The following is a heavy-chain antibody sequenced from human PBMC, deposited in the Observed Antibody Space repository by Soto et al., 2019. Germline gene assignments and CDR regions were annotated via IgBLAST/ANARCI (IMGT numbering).Heavy chain of an antibody. Sequence: ASVKVSCKASGYTFTDYGISWVRQAPGQGLEWMGWISAYNGNSNFAQKLQGRVSMTTDTSTSAAFMELRSLTSDATAVYYCARGAQPAHSGQILGRFDYWGQGTLVTVSS. J-gene: IGHJ4*02. CDR3: ARGAQPAHSGQILGRFDY. CDR2: ISAYNGNS. D-gene: IGHD1-26*01. CDR1: GYTFTDYG. V-gene: IGHV1-18*01.